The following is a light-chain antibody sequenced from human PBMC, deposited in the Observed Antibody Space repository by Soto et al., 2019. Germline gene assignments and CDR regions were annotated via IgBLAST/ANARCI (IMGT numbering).Light chain of an antibody. J-gene: IGLJ2*01. CDR3: CSYAGPSTFVI. CDR1: YSDGGSWNL. Sequence: QSVLTQPASVSGSPGQSITISCTGTYSDGGSWNLVSWYQQYPGKAPKLVIFGVSERPSGISNRFSGSKSGNTASLTIFGLQAEDEAVYYCCSYAGPSTFVIFGGGTKLTVL. CDR2: GVS. V-gene: IGLV2-23*02.